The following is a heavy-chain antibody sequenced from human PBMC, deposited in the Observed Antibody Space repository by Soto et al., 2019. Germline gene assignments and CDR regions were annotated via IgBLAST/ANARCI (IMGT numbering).Heavy chain of an antibody. J-gene: IGHJ4*02. D-gene: IGHD2-21*01. V-gene: IGHV3-23*01. CDR2: ISSGGATT. CDR1: GFTFNNYA. Sequence: EVQLLESGGGLVQPGGSLRLSCAASGFTFNNYAMSWVRQAPGKGLEWVSVISSGGATTIYADSVKGRFTISRDFSNSSLYLQMNSLRAEDTAVYYCVKNGVRWVQSSTFDNWGQGTLVTVSS. CDR3: VKNGVRWVQSSTFDN.